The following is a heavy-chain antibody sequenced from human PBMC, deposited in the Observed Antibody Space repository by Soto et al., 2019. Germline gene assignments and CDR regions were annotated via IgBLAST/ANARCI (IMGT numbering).Heavy chain of an antibody. J-gene: IGHJ4*02. Sequence: ASVKVSCKAAGYTFTNHAIHWVRQAPGQGLEWMGWINAGKGDTKYPQRFQGRVTITRDTSASTAYMELSSLRSEDTAGYYCARNILGGTTDYWGPGTLVTISS. CDR2: INAGKGDT. CDR1: GYTFTNHA. D-gene: IGHD1-7*01. V-gene: IGHV1-3*01. CDR3: ARNILGGTTDY.